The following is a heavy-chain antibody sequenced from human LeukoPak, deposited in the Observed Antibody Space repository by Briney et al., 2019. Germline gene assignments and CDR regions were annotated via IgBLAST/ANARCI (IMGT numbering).Heavy chain of an antibody. V-gene: IGHV3-33*01. J-gene: IGHJ6*02. CDR1: GFTFSRNG. CDR2: IWYDGSNK. Sequence: GGSLRLSCVASGFTFSRNGMHWVRQAPGKGLEWVAVIWYDGSNKYYADSVRGRFTISRDNSKNTLYLQMNSPRAEDTAVYYCASGRLNYFYAMDIWGQGTTVTVSS. CDR3: ASGRLNYFYAMDI.